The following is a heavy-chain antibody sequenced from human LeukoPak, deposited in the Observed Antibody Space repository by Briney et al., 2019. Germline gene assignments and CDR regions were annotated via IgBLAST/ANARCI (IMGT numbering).Heavy chain of an antibody. CDR2: VSGYTGNT. CDR3: ASGEVSASPYYFDF. D-gene: IGHD1-14*01. V-gene: IGHV1-18*01. CDR1: GYTFTTSR. J-gene: IGHJ4*02. Sequence: GASVKVSCKTSGYTFTTSRVSTVRQAPGHGLEWMGWVSGYTGNTNYAERFQGRVTMTIDASTSTVYMELTNLRSDDTAFYFCASGEVSASPYYFDFWGQGTLVTVS.